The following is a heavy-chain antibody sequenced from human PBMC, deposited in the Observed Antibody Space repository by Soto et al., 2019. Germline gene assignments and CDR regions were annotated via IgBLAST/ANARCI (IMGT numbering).Heavy chain of an antibody. CDR2: IYYSGST. Sequence: PSETLSLSCTVSVGSVSSGSYYWIWIRHPPGKGLEWIGYIYYSGSTNYNPSLKSRVTISVDTSKNQFSLKLSSVTAADTAVYYCARQLVLAYYGMDVWGQGTTVTVSS. CDR1: VGSVSSGSYY. V-gene: IGHV4-61*01. CDR3: ARQLVLAYYGMDV. D-gene: IGHD6-6*01. J-gene: IGHJ6*02.